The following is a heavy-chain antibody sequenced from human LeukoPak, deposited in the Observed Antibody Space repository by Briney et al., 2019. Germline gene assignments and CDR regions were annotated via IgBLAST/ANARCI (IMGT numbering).Heavy chain of an antibody. CDR3: TTDARYYYGMDV. J-gene: IGHJ6*02. Sequence: PGGSLRLSCAASGFTFSNAWMSWVRQAPGKGLEWVGRIKSKTDGGTTDYAAPVKGRFTISRDDSKNTLYLQMNSLKTEGTAVYYCTTDARYYYGMDVWGQGTTVTVSS. V-gene: IGHV3-15*01. CDR2: IKSKTDGGTT. CDR1: GFTFSNAW.